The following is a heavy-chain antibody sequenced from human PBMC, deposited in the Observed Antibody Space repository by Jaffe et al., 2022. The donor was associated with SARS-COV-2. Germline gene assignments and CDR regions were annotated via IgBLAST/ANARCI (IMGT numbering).Heavy chain of an antibody. J-gene: IGHJ6*02. D-gene: IGHD2-15*01. Sequence: QVQLVESGGGVVQPGRSLRLSCAASGFTFSSYGMHWVRQAPGKGLEWVAVISYDGSNKYYADSVKGRFTISRDNSKNTLYLQMNSLRAEDTAVYYCAKDLVVVVAATRPNYYYYYGMDVWGQGTTVTVSS. CDR1: GFTFSSYG. CDR3: AKDLVVVVAATRPNYYYYYGMDV. CDR2: ISYDGSNK. V-gene: IGHV3-30*18.